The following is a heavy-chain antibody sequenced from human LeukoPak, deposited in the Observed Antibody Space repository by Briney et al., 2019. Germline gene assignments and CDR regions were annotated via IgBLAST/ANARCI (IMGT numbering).Heavy chain of an antibody. CDR3: AREPLSSSSDY. CDR2: ISTYNGNT. Sequence: ASVKVSCKASGYTFTNYGISWVRQAPGQGLELMGWISTYNGNTNYAQKLQGRVTMTTDTSTSTAYMELRSLRSDDTAAYYCAREPLSSSSDYWGQGTLVTVSS. CDR1: GYTFTNYG. D-gene: IGHD6-6*01. J-gene: IGHJ4*02. V-gene: IGHV1-18*01.